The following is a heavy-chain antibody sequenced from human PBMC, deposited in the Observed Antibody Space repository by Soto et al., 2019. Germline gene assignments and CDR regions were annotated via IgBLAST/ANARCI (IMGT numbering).Heavy chain of an antibody. D-gene: IGHD2-15*01. CDR3: ARGVRGCSGGSCYRHKWFDP. J-gene: IGHJ5*02. V-gene: IGHV4-30-4*01. CDR1: GGSISSGDYY. Sequence: SETLSLTCTVSGGSISSGDYYWSWIRQPPGKGLEWIGYIYYSGSTYYNPSLKSRVTISVDTSKNQFSLKLSSVTAADTAVYYCARGVRGCSGGSCYRHKWFDPWGQGTLVTVSS. CDR2: IYYSGST.